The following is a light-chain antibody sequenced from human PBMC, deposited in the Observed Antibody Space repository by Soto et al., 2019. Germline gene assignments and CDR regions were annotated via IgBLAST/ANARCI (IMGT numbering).Light chain of an antibody. Sequence: EIVMTQSPATLSVSPGEGATLSCRASQSVGGNLDWYQQKPGQAPRLLIYDASTRATGIPARFSGSGSGTEFTLPISSLQCEDFAVYYCQHYDNWPTWTFGQGNKVEIK. J-gene: IGKJ1*01. CDR2: DAS. V-gene: IGKV3-15*01. CDR3: QHYDNWPTWT. CDR1: QSVGGN.